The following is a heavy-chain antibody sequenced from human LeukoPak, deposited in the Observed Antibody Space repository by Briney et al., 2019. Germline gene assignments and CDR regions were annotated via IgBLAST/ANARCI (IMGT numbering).Heavy chain of an antibody. CDR2: IYYSGST. J-gene: IGHJ4*02. CDR1: GGSISSSSYY. Sequence: PSETLSLTCTVSGGSISSSSYYWGWIRQPPGKGLEWIGSIYYSGSTYYNPSLKSRVTISVDTSKNQFSLKLSSVTAADTAVYYCARLGDSGYDVDYWGQGTLVTVSS. CDR3: ARLGDSGYDVDY. D-gene: IGHD5-12*01. V-gene: IGHV4-39*07.